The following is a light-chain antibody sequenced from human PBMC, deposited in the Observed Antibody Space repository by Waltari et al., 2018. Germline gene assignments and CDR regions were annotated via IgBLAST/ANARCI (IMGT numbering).Light chain of an antibody. J-gene: IGLJ2*01. CDR1: SLRRYY. CDR2: GQD. CDR3: LSRDTSSTRL. Sequence: SSELTQDPAVSVALGQTVRITCQGDSLRRYYASWYQKRPGQAPILVLYGQDNRPSGSPDRFSGSTSGNTASLTITGAQAEDEADYYCLSRDTSSTRLFGGGTRLTV. V-gene: IGLV3-19*01.